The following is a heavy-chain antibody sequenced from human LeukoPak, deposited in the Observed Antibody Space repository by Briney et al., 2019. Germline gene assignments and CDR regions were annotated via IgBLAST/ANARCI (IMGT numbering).Heavy chain of an antibody. V-gene: IGHV4-31*03. CDR2: SSYTGNT. CDR1: GGSFSSGGFY. CDR3: AREKVTTETNWFDP. D-gene: IGHD4-11*01. J-gene: IGHJ5*02. Sequence: SETLSLTCTVSGGSFSSGGFYWSWLRQHPGKALEGIGYSSYTGNTYYNASLRSRVTISADTSKNQFSLKLSSLTAADTSVYYCAREKVTTETNWFDPWGQGTLVTVSS.